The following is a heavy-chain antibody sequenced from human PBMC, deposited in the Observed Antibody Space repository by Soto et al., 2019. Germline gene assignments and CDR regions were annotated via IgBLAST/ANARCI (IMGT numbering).Heavy chain of an antibody. CDR3: AREEYCSGTGYLQH. V-gene: IGHV3-33*01. CDR1: GFTFSSYG. Sequence: QVQLVESGGGVVQPGRSLRLSCAASGFTFSSYGMHWVRQAPGKGLEWVAVIWYDGSNEYYVDSVKGRFTISRDNSKNTLYLQMYSLRAEDTAVYYCAREEYCSGTGYLQHWGQGTLVTVSS. J-gene: IGHJ1*01. CDR2: IWYDGSNE. D-gene: IGHD2-15*01.